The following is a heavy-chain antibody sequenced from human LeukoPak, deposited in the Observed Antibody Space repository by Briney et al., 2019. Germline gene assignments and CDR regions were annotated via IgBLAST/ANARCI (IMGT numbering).Heavy chain of an antibody. CDR1: GFTFSVYT. CDR3: ARVPSGYTLGYGYYYYYMDV. Sequence: HTGGSLRLSCAVSGFTFSVYTMTWVRQAPGKGLEWVSYISTTSSTIYYADSVKGRFTISRDNTKNALYLQMNSLRAEDTAVYYCARVPSGYTLGYGYYYYYMDVWGKGTTVTVSS. V-gene: IGHV3-48*04. D-gene: IGHD5-18*01. J-gene: IGHJ6*03. CDR2: ISTTSSTI.